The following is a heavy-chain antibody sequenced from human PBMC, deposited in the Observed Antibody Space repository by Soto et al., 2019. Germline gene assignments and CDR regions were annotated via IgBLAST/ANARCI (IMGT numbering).Heavy chain of an antibody. J-gene: IGHJ5*02. V-gene: IGHV3-74*01. CDR2: IKNDGSVT. Sequence: GGSLSLSCAASGIRISDYWMSWVRQVPGKGPEWVSRIKNDGSVTSYADSVKGRFSISRDNAKNTLYLQMNSLRAEDTAMYYCERSDWFDPWGQGTLVTVSS. CDR1: GIRISDYW. CDR3: ERSDWFDP.